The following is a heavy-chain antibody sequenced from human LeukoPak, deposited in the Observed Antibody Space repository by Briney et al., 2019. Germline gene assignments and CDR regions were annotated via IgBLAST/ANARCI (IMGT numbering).Heavy chain of an antibody. V-gene: IGHV3-23*01. J-gene: IGHJ4*02. CDR1: GFTFVIFP. CDR3: AKDAPLIAVATS. D-gene: IGHD6-19*01. Sequence: PGGSLRLSCAGSGFTFVIFPITWFPRLPGKARGWFSFISGSGGTTHYADSVRGRFTVSRDNSNNTLYLHMASLADDDTAIYYCAKDAPLIAVATSWGQGTLVIVSS. CDR2: ISGSGGTT.